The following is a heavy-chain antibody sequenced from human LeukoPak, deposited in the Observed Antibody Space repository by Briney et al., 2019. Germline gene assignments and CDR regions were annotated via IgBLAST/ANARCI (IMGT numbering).Heavy chain of an antibody. J-gene: IGHJ5*02. CDR1: GFIFNNYG. Sequence: GGSLRLSCAASGFIFNNYGLIWVRQAPGKGLEWVSAISNDGGGTQYADFVKGRFTISRDNSKNTLFLQMSSLRAEDTALYFCTKGSSGYFADLWGQGTLVTVSS. D-gene: IGHD3-22*01. CDR3: TKGSSGYFADL. V-gene: IGHV3-23*01. CDR2: ISNDGGGT.